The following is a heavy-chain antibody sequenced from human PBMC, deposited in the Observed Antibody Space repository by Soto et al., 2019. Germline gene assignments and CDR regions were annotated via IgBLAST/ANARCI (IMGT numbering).Heavy chain of an antibody. CDR3: ARGLRAYGGNPSFDS. J-gene: IGHJ4*02. CDR2: IYYSGGT. D-gene: IGHD2-15*01. CDR1: GGPMTSGAYY. Sequence: QVQLQESGPGLVNPSQTLSLTCSVSGGPMTSGAYYWRWIRQPPGEGLEWMGYIYYSGGTSSSQYLESRLTLSVDTYRNQYSLKLRSVTAADTAVYYCARGLRAYGGNPSFDSWGQGTLVTVSS. V-gene: IGHV4-30-4*01.